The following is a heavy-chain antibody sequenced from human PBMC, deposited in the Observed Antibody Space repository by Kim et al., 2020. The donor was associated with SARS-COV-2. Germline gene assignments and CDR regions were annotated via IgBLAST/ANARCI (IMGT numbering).Heavy chain of an antibody. Sequence: SLKSRVTISVDTSKNQFSLKLSSVTAADTAVYYCARCRSLRYFDWLLDYWGQGTLVTVSS. V-gene: IGHV4-59*01. CDR3: ARCRSLRYFDWLLDY. D-gene: IGHD3-9*01. J-gene: IGHJ4*02.